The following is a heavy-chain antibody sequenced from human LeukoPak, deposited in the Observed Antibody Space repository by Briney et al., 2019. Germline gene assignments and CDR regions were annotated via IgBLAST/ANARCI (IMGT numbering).Heavy chain of an antibody. J-gene: IGHJ4*02. CDR1: GFTFSNAW. V-gene: IGHV3-15*01. CDR2: IKSKTDGGTT. CDR3: TTRIPVAAPWDY. Sequence: PGGSLRLSCAASGFTFSNAWMSWVHQAPGKGLEWVGRIKSKTDGGTTDYAAPVKGRFTISRDDSKNTLYLQMNSLKTEDTAVYYCTTRIPVAAPWDYWGQGTLVTVSS. D-gene: IGHD6-19*01.